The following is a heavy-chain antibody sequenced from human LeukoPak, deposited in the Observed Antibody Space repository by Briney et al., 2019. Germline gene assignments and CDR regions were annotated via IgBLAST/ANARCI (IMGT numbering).Heavy chain of an antibody. J-gene: IGHJ6*02. CDR1: GYTFTSYY. CDR2: INPSGGST. Sequence: ASVKVSCKASGYTFTSYYMHWVRQAPGQGLEWMGIINPSGGSTSYAQKFQGRVTMTRDTSTSTVYMELSSLRSEDTAVYYCARVRSRPKGYCSGGSCYSMSPYYGMDVWGQGTAVTVSS. D-gene: IGHD2-15*01. V-gene: IGHV1-46*01. CDR3: ARVRSRPKGYCSGGSCYSMSPYYGMDV.